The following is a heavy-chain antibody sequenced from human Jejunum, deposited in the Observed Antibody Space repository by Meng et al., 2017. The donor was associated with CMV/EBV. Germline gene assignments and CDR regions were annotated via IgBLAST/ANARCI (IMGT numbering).Heavy chain of an antibody. V-gene: IGHV3-74*01. Sequence: VQLGESGGGLVLPGGSLRSSCADSGFTFSSNWMHWVRQAPGKGLVWVSNINSDGTSTNYADSMKGRFTISRDNAKNTLYLQMRSLTADDTAVYYCVRVEEQLSWGQGSLVTVSS. CDR1: GFTFSSNW. D-gene: IGHD6-13*01. J-gene: IGHJ5*02. CDR2: INSDGTST. CDR3: VRVEEQLS.